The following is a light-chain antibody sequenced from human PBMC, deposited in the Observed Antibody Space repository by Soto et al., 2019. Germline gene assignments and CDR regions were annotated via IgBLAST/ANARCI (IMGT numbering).Light chain of an antibody. V-gene: IGKV1-39*01. CDR2: AAS. CDR3: QQSYSTPLT. J-gene: IGKJ4*01. Sequence: DIQMTQSPSSLSASVGDRVTITCRASQSISSYLNWYQQKPGKAPKLLIYAASSLQSGVPSRFSGSGSGTECTLTISSLQPEDFATYYCQQSYSTPLTFGRGTKVEIK. CDR1: QSISSY.